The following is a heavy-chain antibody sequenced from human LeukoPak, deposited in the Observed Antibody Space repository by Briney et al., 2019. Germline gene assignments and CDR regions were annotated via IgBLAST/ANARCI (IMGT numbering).Heavy chain of an antibody. CDR1: GDTLTEFA. V-gene: IGHV1-24*01. J-gene: IGHJ6*02. CDR3: AADRFSIFGVVITPKNSYGMDV. Sequence: ASVKVSCKVSGDTLTEFAMHWVRQAPGKGLEWMGGFDPEDGETIYAQKFQGRVIMSEDTSTDTAYMELSSLRSEDTAVYYCAADRFSIFGVVITPKNSYGMDVWGQGTTVTVSS. CDR2: FDPEDGET. D-gene: IGHD3-3*01.